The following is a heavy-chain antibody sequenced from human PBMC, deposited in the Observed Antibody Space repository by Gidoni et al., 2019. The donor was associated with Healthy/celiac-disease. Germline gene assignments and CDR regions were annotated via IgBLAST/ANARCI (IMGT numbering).Heavy chain of an antibody. CDR3: AGGRAVTTKIDAFDI. CDR1: GYTFTSYD. V-gene: IGHV1-8*01. D-gene: IGHD4-17*01. Sequence: QVQQVQSGAEVQKPGASVKVSCKASGYTFTSYDINWVRQATGQGLEWMGWMHPNSGNTGYAQKFQSRGTMTRNTSISTAYMELSSLRSEDTAVYYCAGGRAVTTKIDAFDIWGQGTMVTVSS. J-gene: IGHJ3*02. CDR2: MHPNSGNT.